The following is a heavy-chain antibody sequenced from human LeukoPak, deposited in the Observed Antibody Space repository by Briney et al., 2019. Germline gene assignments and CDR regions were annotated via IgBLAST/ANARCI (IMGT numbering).Heavy chain of an antibody. Sequence: GGSLRLSCAASRFTFSSYAMSWVRQAPGNGLEWVSAISGSGGSTYYADSVKGRFTISRDNSKNTLYLQMNSLRAEDTAVYYCAKWGYNSSWSSTAWGQRTLVTVSS. V-gene: IGHV3-23*01. CDR2: ISGSGGST. J-gene: IGHJ5*02. CDR3: AKWGYNSSWSSTA. D-gene: IGHD6-13*01. CDR1: RFTFSSYA.